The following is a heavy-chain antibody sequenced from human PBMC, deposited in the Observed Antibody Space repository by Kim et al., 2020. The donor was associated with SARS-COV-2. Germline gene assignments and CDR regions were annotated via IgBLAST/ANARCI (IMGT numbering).Heavy chain of an antibody. CDR3: ARPHYYDILTGYTHYYFDY. V-gene: IGHV3-11*01. CDR2: ISSSGSTI. CDR1: GFTFSDYY. J-gene: IGHJ4*02. Sequence: GGSLRLSCAASGFTFSDYYMSWIRQAPGKGLEWVSYISSSGSTIYYADSVKGRFTISRDNAKNSLYLQINSLRAEDTAVYYCARPHYYDILTGYTHYYFDYWGQGILVTVSS. D-gene: IGHD3-9*01.